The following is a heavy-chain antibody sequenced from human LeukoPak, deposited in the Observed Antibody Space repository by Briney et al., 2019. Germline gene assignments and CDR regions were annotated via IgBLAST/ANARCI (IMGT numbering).Heavy chain of an antibody. CDR3: AALTYYYDSSGIDY. D-gene: IGHD3-22*01. CDR2: IYYSVST. Sequence: SETLSLTCTVSVDSISSSSYYSGWVRQPPGRGLEWIWSIYYSVSTYYHPSLKSQVTISVDTSKKQFSLKLSSVTAADTAVYYCAALTYYYDSSGIDYWGQGTLVTVSS. V-gene: IGHV4-39*01. J-gene: IGHJ4*02. CDR1: VDSISSSSYY.